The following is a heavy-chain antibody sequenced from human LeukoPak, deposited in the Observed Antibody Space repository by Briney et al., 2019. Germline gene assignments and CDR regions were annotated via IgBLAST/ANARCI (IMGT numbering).Heavy chain of an antibody. CDR2: IIPILGIA. CDR3: AREMIGYCSSTSCPEYAFDI. J-gene: IGHJ3*02. Sequence: SVKVSCKASGGTFSSYTISWVRQAPGQGLEWMGRIIPILGIANYAQKFQGRVTITADKSTSTAYMELSSLRSEDTAVYYCAREMIGYCSSTSCPEYAFDIWGQGTMVTVSS. D-gene: IGHD2-2*01. CDR1: GGTFSSYT. V-gene: IGHV1-69*04.